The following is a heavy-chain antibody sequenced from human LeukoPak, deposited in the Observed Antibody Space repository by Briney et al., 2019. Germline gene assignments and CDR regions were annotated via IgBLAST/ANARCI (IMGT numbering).Heavy chain of an antibody. V-gene: IGHV1-69*13. Sequence: AASVKVSCKVSGYTLTELSMHWVRQAPGQGLEWMGGIIPIFGTANYAQKFQGRVTITADESTSTAYMELSSLRSEDTAVYYCARGLVVVVPAASNYYYGMDVWGQGTTVTVSS. CDR3: ARGLVVVVPAASNYYYGMDV. J-gene: IGHJ6*02. CDR2: IIPIFGTA. D-gene: IGHD2-2*01. CDR1: GYTLTELS.